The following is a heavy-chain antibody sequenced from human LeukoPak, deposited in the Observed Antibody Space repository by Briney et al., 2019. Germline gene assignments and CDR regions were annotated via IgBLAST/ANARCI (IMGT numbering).Heavy chain of an antibody. CDR3: ATPVPHGSDPSLYYYYMDV. V-gene: IGHV3-53*01. Sequence: GGSLRLSCAASGFTVSSNYMSWVRQAPGKGLEWVSVIYSDGSTYYEDSVKGRFTISRDNSKNTLYLQMNSLRADDTAVYFCATPVPHGSDPSLYYYYMDVWGKGTTVTISS. CDR2: IYSDGST. D-gene: IGHD3-10*01. J-gene: IGHJ6*03. CDR1: GFTVSSNY.